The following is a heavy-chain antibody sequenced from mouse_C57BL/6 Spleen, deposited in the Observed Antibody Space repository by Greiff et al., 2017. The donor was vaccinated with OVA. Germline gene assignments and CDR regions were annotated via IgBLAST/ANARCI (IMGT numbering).Heavy chain of an antibody. D-gene: IGHD4-1*01. Sequence: QVQLQQSGAELVKPGASVKISCKASGYAFSSYWMNWVKQRPGKGLEWIGQLYPGDGDTNYNGKFKGKATLTAEKSSSTAYMQLSSLTAEDSSVYCCARGGKLGRSYWYFDGWGTGTTVTVSS. J-gene: IGHJ1*03. V-gene: IGHV1-80*01. CDR2: LYPGDGDT. CDR1: GYAFSSYW. CDR3: ARGGKLGRSYWYFDG.